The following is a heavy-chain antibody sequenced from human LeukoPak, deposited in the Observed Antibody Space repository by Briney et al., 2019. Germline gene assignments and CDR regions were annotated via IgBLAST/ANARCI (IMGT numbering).Heavy chain of an antibody. CDR2: IIPIFGTA. Sequence: SVKVSCKASGGTFSSYAISWVRQAPGQGLEWMGGIIPIFGTANYAQKFQGRVTMTTDTSTSTAYMELRSLRSDDTAVYYCARAFIVGATGWFDPWGQGTLVTVSS. CDR1: GGTFSSYA. D-gene: IGHD1-26*01. CDR3: ARAFIVGATGWFDP. V-gene: IGHV1-69*05. J-gene: IGHJ5*02.